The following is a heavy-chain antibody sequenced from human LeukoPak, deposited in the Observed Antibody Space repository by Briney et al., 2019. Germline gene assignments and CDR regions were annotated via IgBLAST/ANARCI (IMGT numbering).Heavy chain of an antibody. CDR1: GGSISSGGYS. CDR3: ARAIVGAFDI. CDR2: IYHSGGT. J-gene: IGHJ3*02. Sequence: SQTLSLTCAVSGGSISSGGYSWSWIRQPPGKGLEWIGYIYHSGGTCYNPSLKSRVTISVDRSKNQFSLKLSSVTAADTAVYYCARAIVGAFDIWGQGTMVTVSS. V-gene: IGHV4-30-2*01. D-gene: IGHD2/OR15-2a*01.